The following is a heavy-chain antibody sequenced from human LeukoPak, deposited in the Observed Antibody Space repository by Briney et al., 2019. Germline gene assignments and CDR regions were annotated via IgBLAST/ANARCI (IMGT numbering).Heavy chain of an antibody. V-gene: IGHV4-39*01. CDR3: ARVYSGYDGQRGFDY. CDR2: IYYSGST. Sequence: PSETLSLTCSVSGDSISSSSSYWGWIRQPPGKGLEWIGSIYYSGSTFYNPSLKSRVTISIDTSKNRFSLMLTSVTAADTAVYYCARVYSGYDGQRGFDYWGQGTLVTVSS. J-gene: IGHJ4*02. D-gene: IGHD5-12*01. CDR1: GDSISSSSSY.